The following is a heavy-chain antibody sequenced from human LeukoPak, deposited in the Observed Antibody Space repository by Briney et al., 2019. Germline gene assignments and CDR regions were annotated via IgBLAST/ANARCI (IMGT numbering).Heavy chain of an antibody. CDR2: IYSSGST. J-gene: IGHJ4*02. CDR1: GGSISSYY. D-gene: IGHD5-18*01. CDR3: ARVHSYGYGDY. V-gene: IGHV4-4*07. Sequence: PSETLSLTCTVSGGSISSYYWSWIRQPAGKGLEWIGRIYSSGSTNYDPSLKSRITMSVDTSKNQFSLNLTSVTAADTAVYYCARVHSYGYGDYWGQGTLVTVSS.